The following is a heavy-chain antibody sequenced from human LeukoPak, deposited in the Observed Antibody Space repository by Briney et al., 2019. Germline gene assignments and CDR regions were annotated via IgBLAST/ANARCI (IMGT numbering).Heavy chain of an antibody. J-gene: IGHJ3*02. Sequence: PGGSLRLSCAASGFYFANYAMSWVRQAPGKGLEWVSATVGGGSPNTYHADSVKGRFTISRDNSKNTLYLQMNSLRAEDTAVYYCAKDRHLITGHYGDYRGRAFDIWGQGTMVTVSS. CDR3: AKDRHLITGHYGDYRGRAFDI. V-gene: IGHV3-23*01. CDR2: TVGGGSPNT. D-gene: IGHD4-17*01. CDR1: GFYFANYA.